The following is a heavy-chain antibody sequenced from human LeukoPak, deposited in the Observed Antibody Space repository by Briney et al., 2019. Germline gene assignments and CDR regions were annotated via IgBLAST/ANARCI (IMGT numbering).Heavy chain of an antibody. CDR2: ISSSSSTI. Sequence: GGSLRLSCAASGFTFSSYEMNWVRQAPGKGLEWVSYISSSSSTIYYADSVKGRFAISRDNAKNSLYLQMNSLRAEDTAVYYCAREVKGHYDSSGYFYWGQGTLVTVSS. D-gene: IGHD3-22*01. V-gene: IGHV3-48*03. J-gene: IGHJ4*02. CDR3: AREVKGHYDSSGYFY. CDR1: GFTFSSYE.